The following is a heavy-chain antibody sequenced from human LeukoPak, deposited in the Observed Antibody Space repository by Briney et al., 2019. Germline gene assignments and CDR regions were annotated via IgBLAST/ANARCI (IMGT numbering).Heavy chain of an antibody. D-gene: IGHD3-22*01. Sequence: SSETLSLTCAVYGGSFSGFYWSWIRQPPGKGLEWSGEINHSGSTNYNPSLKRRVTISVDTSQKQFSLRLTSGTAADTAVYYCARDSRPYYYDSSGYIDPWGQGTLVTVSS. CDR1: GGSFSGFY. V-gene: IGHV4-34*01. J-gene: IGHJ5*02. CDR3: ARDSRPYYYDSSGYIDP. CDR2: INHSGST.